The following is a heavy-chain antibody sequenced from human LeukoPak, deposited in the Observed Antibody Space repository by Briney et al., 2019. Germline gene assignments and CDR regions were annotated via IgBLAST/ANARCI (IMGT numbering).Heavy chain of an antibody. D-gene: IGHD3-10*01. Sequence: GGSLRLSCAASGFTFSDYYVTWIRQAPGKGLEWVSYISSRGDTTYYADSVKGRFTISRDNAKNSLFLQMNSLRAEDMAVYYCASDYYGSGTYYKVGNGFDYWGQGTLVTVSS. CDR3: ASDYYGSGTYYKVGNGFDY. J-gene: IGHJ4*02. CDR1: GFTFSDYY. CDR2: ISSRGDTT. V-gene: IGHV3-11*04.